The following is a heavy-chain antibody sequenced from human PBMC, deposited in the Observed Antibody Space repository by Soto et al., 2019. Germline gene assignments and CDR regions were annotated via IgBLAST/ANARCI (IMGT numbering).Heavy chain of an antibody. CDR1: GGSISSYY. Sequence: PSETLSLTCTVSGGSISSYYWSWIRQPAGKGLEWIGRIYTSGSTNYNPSLKSRVTMSVDTSKNQFSLKLSSVTAADTAVYYCAREGRGPDPTGCYYYYCMDVWGQGTTVTVSS. V-gene: IGHV4-4*07. D-gene: IGHD1-26*01. CDR3: AREGRGPDPTGCYYYYCMDV. CDR2: IYTSGST. J-gene: IGHJ6*02.